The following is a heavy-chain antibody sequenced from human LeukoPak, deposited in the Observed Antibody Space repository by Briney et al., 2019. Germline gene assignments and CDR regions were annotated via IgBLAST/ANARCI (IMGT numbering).Heavy chain of an antibody. CDR1: GFTFSSSA. D-gene: IGHD3-22*01. J-gene: IGHJ4*02. V-gene: IGHV3-23*01. Sequence: GRSLRLSCAASGFTFSSSAMSWVRQAPGKGLEWVSAISPSSGTFYADSVKGRFTISRDNSKNTLYLQMNSLRAEDTAVYYCARPQSSSGYYWPFDDWGQGTLVTVSS. CDR2: ISPSSGT. CDR3: ARPQSSSGYYWPFDD.